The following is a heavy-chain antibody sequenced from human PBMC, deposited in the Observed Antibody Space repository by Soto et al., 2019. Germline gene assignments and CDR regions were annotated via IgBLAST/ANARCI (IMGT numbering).Heavy chain of an antibody. Sequence: GGSLRLSCAASGFTFSNYGMHWVRQTPGKGLEWVAVISYDGSHQFYTDSVKGRFTISRDNSKNTLYLQMNRLKTEDTAMYYCAKDPKCCTIGSHFLDNWFDPWGQGTLVTVYS. V-gene: IGHV3-30*18. CDR2: ISYDGSHQ. J-gene: IGHJ5*02. CDR3: AKDPKCCTIGSHFLDNWFDP. CDR1: GFTFSNYG. D-gene: IGHD2-8*01.